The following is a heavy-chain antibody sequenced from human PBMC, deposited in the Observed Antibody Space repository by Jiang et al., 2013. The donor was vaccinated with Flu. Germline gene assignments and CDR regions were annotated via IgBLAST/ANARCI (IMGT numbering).Heavy chain of an antibody. CDR2: IYHSGST. CDR1: GGSISSSNW. D-gene: IGHD3-22*01. J-gene: IGHJ1*01. Sequence: GPGLVKPSGTLSLTCAVSGGSISSSNWWSWVRQPPGKGLEWIGEIYHSGSTNYNPSLKSRVTISVDKSKNQFSLKLSSVTAADTAVYYCATVRNAEVVIDHLRYFQHWGQGTLVTVSS. V-gene: IGHV4-4*02. CDR3: ATVRNAEVVIDHLRYFQH.